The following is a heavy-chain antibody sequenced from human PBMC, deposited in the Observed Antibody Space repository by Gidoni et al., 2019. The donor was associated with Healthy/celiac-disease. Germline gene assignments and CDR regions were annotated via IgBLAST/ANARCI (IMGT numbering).Heavy chain of an antibody. V-gene: IGHV3-9*01. CDR1: GFTFDDYA. CDR3: AKDSGIQLWLGRFDI. J-gene: IGHJ3*02. CDR2: ISWNSGSI. D-gene: IGHD5-18*01. Sequence: EVQLVESGGGLVQPGRSLRLSCAASGFTFDDYAMHWVRQAPGKGLEWVSGISWNSGSIGYADSVKGRFTISRDNAKNSLYLQMNSLRAEDTALYYCAKDSGIQLWLGRFDIWGQGTMVTVSS.